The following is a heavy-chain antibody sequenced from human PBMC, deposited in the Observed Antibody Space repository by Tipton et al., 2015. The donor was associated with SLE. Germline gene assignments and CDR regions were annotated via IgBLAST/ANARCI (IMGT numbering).Heavy chain of an antibody. J-gene: IGHJ4*02. CDR2: IFYSGST. CDR3: ARQVASFDY. CDR1: GGSISGTTDY. D-gene: IGHD5-12*01. V-gene: IGHV4-39*01. Sequence: LRLSCTVSGGSISGTTDYWGWIRQPPGKGLEWIGSIFYSGSTSYNPSLQSRVTISVDTSKNQFSLKLNSVTASDTAVYYCARQVASFDYWGQGTLVTVSS.